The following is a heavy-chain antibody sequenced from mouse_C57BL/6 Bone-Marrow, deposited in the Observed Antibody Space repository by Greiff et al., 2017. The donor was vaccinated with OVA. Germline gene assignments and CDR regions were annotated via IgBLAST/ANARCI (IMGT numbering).Heavy chain of an antibody. V-gene: IGHV1-42*01. CDR3: ARGGTSPFAY. D-gene: IGHD4-1*01. J-gene: IGHJ3*01. CDR1: GYSFTGYY. Sequence: VQLQQSGPELVKPGASVKISCKASGYSFTGYYMNWVKQSPEKSLEWIGEITPSTGGTTSNQKFKATAPLPVDKSSSTAYMQLKSLTSEDSAVYYCARGGTSPFAYWGQGTLVTVSA. CDR2: ITPSTGGT.